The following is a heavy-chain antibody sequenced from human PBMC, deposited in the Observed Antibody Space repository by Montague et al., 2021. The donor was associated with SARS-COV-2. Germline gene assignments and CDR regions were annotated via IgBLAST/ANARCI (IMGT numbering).Heavy chain of an antibody. CDR2: IYYSGST. CDR3: ARAILDTYYDILTGYYKTACGVDV. V-gene: IGHV4-59*01. D-gene: IGHD3-9*01. J-gene: IGHJ6*02. CDR1: GGSISTYY. Sequence: SETLSLTCTLSGGSISTYYWSWIRHPPGQRLEYIGYIYYSGSTSYNPSLGSRVTISLDTSRNQFSLRLISVTPADTAVYYCARAILDTYYDILTGYYKTACGVDVWGQGTTVTVSS.